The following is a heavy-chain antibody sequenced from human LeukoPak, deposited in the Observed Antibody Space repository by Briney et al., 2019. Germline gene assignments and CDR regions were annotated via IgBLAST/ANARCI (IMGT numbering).Heavy chain of an antibody. D-gene: IGHD6-19*01. V-gene: IGHV3-74*01. CDR1: GFTFSSYW. CDR3: ARDYTTAVAGKLLGY. J-gene: IGHJ4*02. CDR2: INSDGSST. Sequence: PGGSLRLSCAASGFTFSSYWMHWVRQAPGKGLVWVSRINSDGSSTNDADSVKGRFTISRDNAKNTLYPQMNSLRVEDTAVYYCARDYTTAVAGKLLGYWGQGTLVTVSS.